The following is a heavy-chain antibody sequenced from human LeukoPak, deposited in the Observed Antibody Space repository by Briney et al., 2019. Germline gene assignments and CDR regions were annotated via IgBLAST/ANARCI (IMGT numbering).Heavy chain of an antibody. Sequence: SETLSLTCAVYGGSFSGYYWSWIRQPPGKGLEWIGEINHSGSTNYNPSLKSRLTISVDTSKNQFSLKLSSVTAADTAVYYCARRTLLWFGELFGRNWFDPWGQGTLVTVSS. CDR2: INHSGST. CDR1: GGSFSGYY. CDR3: ARRTLLWFGELFGRNWFDP. D-gene: IGHD3-10*01. V-gene: IGHV4-34*01. J-gene: IGHJ5*02.